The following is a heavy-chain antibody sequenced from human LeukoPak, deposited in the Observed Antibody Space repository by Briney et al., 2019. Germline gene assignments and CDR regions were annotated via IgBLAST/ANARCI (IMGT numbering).Heavy chain of an antibody. CDR2: ISYDGSNK. CDR3: ARGPRDSSGYYLDY. V-gene: IGHV3-30*04. Sequence: GGSLRLSCAASGFTFSSYAMHWVRQAPGKGLEWVAVISYDGSNKYYADSVKGRFTISRDNSKNTLYLQMNSLRAEDTAVYYCARGPRDSSGYYLDYWGQGTLVTVSS. CDR1: GFTFSSYA. J-gene: IGHJ4*02. D-gene: IGHD3-22*01.